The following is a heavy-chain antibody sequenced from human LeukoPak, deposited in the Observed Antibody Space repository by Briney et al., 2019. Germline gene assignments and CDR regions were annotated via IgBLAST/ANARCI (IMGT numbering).Heavy chain of an antibody. CDR3: AKDHSSSWYVFDY. V-gene: IGHV3-23*01. Sequence: GGSLRLSCAASGFTFSSYAMSWVGPCPGQGLEWVSAISGSGGSTYYADSVKGRFTISRDNSKNTLYLQMNSLRAEDTAVYYCAKDHSSSWYVFDYWGQGTLVTVSS. CDR1: GFTFSSYA. CDR2: ISGSGGST. D-gene: IGHD6-13*01. J-gene: IGHJ4*02.